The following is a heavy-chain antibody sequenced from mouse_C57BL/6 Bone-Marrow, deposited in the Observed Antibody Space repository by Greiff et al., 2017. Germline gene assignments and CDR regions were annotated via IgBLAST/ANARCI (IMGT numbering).Heavy chain of an antibody. J-gene: IGHJ3*01. V-gene: IGHV1-82*01. Sequence: QVQLNEPGPELVKPGASVKISCKASGYAFSSSWMTWVKQRPGRGLEWIGRIYPGDGDTNYNGKFKGKATLTADKSSSTAYMHLSSLTSEDSAVYLCEREKRNSRFAYWGQVTLLTVSA. CDR2: IYPGDGDT. CDR3: EREKRNSRFAY. CDR1: GYAFSSSW.